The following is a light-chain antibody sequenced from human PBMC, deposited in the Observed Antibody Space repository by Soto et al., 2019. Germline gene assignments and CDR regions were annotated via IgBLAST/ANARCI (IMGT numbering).Light chain of an antibody. V-gene: IGKV3-15*01. CDR2: GAS. CDR3: QQYNDWPPKHT. J-gene: IGKJ2*01. CDR1: QSVSDN. Sequence: EIVMTQSPATLSVSPGERATLSCRASQSVSDNLAWYQQKPGQAPRLLIYGASTRATGIPARFSGSGSGTEFTLTISSLQSEDLAVYYCQQYNDWPPKHTFGQGTKLEIK.